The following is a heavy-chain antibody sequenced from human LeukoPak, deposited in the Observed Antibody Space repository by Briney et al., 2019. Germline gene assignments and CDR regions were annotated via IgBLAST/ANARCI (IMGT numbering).Heavy chain of an antibody. D-gene: IGHD3-3*01. Sequence: PSQTLSLTCAVSGGSISSHYWGWIRQPPGKGLEWIGYIYYSGSTSYNPSLKSRVTISVDTSKNQFSLKLSSVTAADTAVYYCARGYDFWSGYYGVGWFDPWGQGTLVSVSS. CDR3: ARGYDFWSGYYGVGWFDP. CDR1: GGSISSHY. CDR2: IYYSGST. J-gene: IGHJ5*02. V-gene: IGHV4-59*11.